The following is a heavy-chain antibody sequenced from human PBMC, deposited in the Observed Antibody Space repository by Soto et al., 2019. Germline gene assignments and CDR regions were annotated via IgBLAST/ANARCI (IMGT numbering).Heavy chain of an antibody. J-gene: IGHJ3*02. V-gene: IGHV3-66*01. CDR2: ICNRGDT. CDR1: GFIVSDTY. Sequence: EVQLVESGGGLVQPGGSLRLSCTASGFIVSDTYMNWVRQAPGKGLEWVAVICNRGDTQYADSVGGRFSLSRDIADNTLHLQMNNLRVEDTAVYYCAREPRYCRGGSCSITGDAFDIWGQGTMVTVSS. D-gene: IGHD2-15*01. CDR3: AREPRYCRGGSCSITGDAFDI.